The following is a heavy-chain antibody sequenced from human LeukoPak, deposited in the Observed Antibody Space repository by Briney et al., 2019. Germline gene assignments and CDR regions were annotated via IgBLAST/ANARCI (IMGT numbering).Heavy chain of an antibody. V-gene: IGHV3-23*01. CDR2: ISGSGGST. Sequence: GGSLRLSCAASGFTSSSYAMSWVRQAPGKGLEWVSAISGSGGSTYYADSVKGRFTISRDNSKNTLYLQMNSLRAEDTAVYYCAKDLRVTTYVDWFDPWGQGTLVTVSS. CDR1: GFTSSSYA. D-gene: IGHD4-17*01. J-gene: IGHJ5*02. CDR3: AKDLRVTTYVDWFDP.